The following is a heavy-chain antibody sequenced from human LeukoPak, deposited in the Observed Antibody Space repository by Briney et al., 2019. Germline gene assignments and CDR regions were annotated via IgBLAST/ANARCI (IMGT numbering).Heavy chain of an antibody. J-gene: IGHJ4*02. CDR3: ARDRDSSGWYGPDY. CDR2: INPKSGGT. V-gene: IGHV1-2*02. Sequence: ASVKVSCKTSGYTFTDYYIHWVRQAPGQGLEWMGWINPKSGGTNSAQKFQGRVTMTRDTSFSTAYMELSRLRSDDTAVYYCARDRDSSGWYGPDYWGQGTLVTVSS. D-gene: IGHD6-19*01. CDR1: GYTFTDYY.